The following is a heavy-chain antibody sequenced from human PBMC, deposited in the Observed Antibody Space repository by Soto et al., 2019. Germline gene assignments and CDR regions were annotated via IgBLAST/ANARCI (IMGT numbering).Heavy chain of an antibody. J-gene: IGHJ4*02. Sequence: QVQLQESGPGLVKPSGTLSLTCAVSNGSISSNNWWSWVRQPPGKGLEWIGEIYHGGSTNYNPSLKHRVTMSVDKSKNQFSLKLSSVTAADTAVYYCARSGWTQLYFDFWGQGTLVTVSS. CDR3: ARSGWTQLYFDF. D-gene: IGHD6-19*01. CDR1: NGSISSNNW. CDR2: IYHGGST. V-gene: IGHV4-4*02.